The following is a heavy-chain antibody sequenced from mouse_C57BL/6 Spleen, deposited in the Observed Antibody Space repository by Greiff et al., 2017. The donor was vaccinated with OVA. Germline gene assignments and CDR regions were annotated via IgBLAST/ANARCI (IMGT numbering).Heavy chain of an antibody. CDR1: GYSFTDYN. CDR2: INPNYGTT. J-gene: IGHJ4*01. CDR3: ALDYYGSSGYAMDY. Sequence: VQLKESGPELVKPGASVKISCKASGYSFTDYNMNWVKQSNGKSLEWIGVINPNYGTTSYNQKFKGKATLTVDQSSSTAYMQLNSLTSEDSAVYYCALDYYGSSGYAMDYWGQGTSVTVSS. V-gene: IGHV1-39*01. D-gene: IGHD1-1*01.